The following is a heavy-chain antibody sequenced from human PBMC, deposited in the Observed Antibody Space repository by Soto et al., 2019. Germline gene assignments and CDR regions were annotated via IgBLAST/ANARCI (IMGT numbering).Heavy chain of an antibody. CDR1: GFTLSSYA. CDR2: ISYDGSNK. CDR3: ARAHTYFYDSSGPHDAFDV. Sequence: PGGSLRLSCAAAGFTLSSYAIHWVRQAPGKGLEWVAVISYDGSNKYYADSLKGRFTISRDNAKNSLYLQMNSLRDEDTAMYYCARAHTYFYDSSGPHDAFDVWGQGTMVTVSS. J-gene: IGHJ3*01. V-gene: IGHV3-30-3*01. D-gene: IGHD3-22*01.